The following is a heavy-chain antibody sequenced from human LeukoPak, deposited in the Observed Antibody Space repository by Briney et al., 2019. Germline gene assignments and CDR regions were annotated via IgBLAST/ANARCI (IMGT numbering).Heavy chain of an antibody. V-gene: IGHV1-69*04. CDR3: AREINYDSGV. D-gene: IGHD3-22*01. CDR2: IIPILGIA. Sequence: ASVKVSCKASGGTFSSYAISWVRQAPGQGLEWMGRIIPILGIANYAQKFQGSVTITADKSTSTAYMELSSLRSEDTAVYYCAREINYDSGVWGQGTLVTVSS. J-gene: IGHJ4*02. CDR1: GGTFSSYA.